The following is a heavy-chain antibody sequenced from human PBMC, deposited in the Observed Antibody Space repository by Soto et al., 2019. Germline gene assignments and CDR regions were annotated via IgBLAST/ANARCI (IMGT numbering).Heavy chain of an antibody. CDR1: GFTFSNAW. CDR3: TTAFGYCSSTSCYYYYGMDV. Sequence: GGSLRLSCAASGFTFSNAWMSWVRQAPGKGLEWVGRIKSKTDGGTTDYAAPVKGRFTISRDDSKNTLYLQMNSLKTEDTAVYYCTTAFGYCSSTSCYYYYGMDVWGQGTTVTVSS. V-gene: IGHV3-15*01. D-gene: IGHD2-2*01. J-gene: IGHJ6*02. CDR2: IKSKTDGGTT.